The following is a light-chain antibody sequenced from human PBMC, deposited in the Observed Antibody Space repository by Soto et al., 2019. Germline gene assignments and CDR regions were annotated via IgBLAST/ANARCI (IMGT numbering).Light chain of an antibody. Sequence: QTALTQPASVSGSPGQSITISCTGISSDVGGYNYVSWYQQHPDKAPKLMIYEVSNRPSGVSNRFSGSKSGNTASLTISGLQAEDEADYYCSSYTTSSTRVFGTGTKLTVL. CDR3: SSYTTSSTRV. V-gene: IGLV2-14*01. J-gene: IGLJ1*01. CDR2: EVS. CDR1: SSDVGGYNY.